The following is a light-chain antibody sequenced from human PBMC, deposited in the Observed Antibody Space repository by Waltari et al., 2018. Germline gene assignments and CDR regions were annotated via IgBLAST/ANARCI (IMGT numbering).Light chain of an antibody. CDR2: WAS. CDR1: QSLLSTSNNKNY. Sequence: DIVMTQSPDSLAVSPGERVTVNCKSNQSLLSTSNNKNYLAWYQQKPGQAPNLLIYWASTRESGVPDRFSGSGSGTDFTLTISGLQAEDVAVYYCQQCYNIPLTFGGGTKVEIK. V-gene: IGKV4-1*01. J-gene: IGKJ4*01. CDR3: QQCYNIPLT.